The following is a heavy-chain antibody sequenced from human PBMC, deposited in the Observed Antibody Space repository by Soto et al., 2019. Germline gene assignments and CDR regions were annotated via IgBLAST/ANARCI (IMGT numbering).Heavy chain of an antibody. D-gene: IGHD2-2*01. CDR2: ISGSGSST. V-gene: IGHV3-23*01. CDR3: AIYNKALVAKVYFAC. CDR1: GFTFSSYD. J-gene: IGHJ4*02. Sequence: PGGSLRLSCAAPGFTFSSYDMSWVRLAPGKRLEWVSSISGSGSSTYYADSVKGRFTISRDNSKNTLYLQMNGLRAEDTAVYYCAIYNKALVAKVYFACWGQGTLVTVSS.